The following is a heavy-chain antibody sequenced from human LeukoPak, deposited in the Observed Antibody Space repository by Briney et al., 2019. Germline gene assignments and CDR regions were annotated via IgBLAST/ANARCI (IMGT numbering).Heavy chain of an antibody. CDR3: ARGHSNYGDYFDY. CDR2: ISSSSSYI. Sequence: GGSLRLSCAASGFTFSSYSMNWVRQAPGKGLEWVSSISSSSSYIYYADLVKGRFTISRDNAKSSLSLQMNSLRAEDTAVYYCARGHSNYGDYFDYWGQGTLVTVSS. V-gene: IGHV3-21*01. J-gene: IGHJ4*02. CDR1: GFTFSSYS. D-gene: IGHD4-11*01.